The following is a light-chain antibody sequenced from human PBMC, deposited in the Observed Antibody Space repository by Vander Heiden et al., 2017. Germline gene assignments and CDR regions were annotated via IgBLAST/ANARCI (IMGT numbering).Light chain of an antibody. V-gene: IGLV3-25*03. CDR3: QSVDSSGTYVV. Sequence: SYELPQPPSVSVSPGQTARIPCSGDALPKQYAHWYQQKPGQAPVLVIYKDTERPSGIPERLSGSSSGTIVTLTISGVQAEDEADYYCQSVDSSGTYVVFGGGTKLTVL. J-gene: IGLJ3*02. CDR2: KDT. CDR1: ALPKQY.